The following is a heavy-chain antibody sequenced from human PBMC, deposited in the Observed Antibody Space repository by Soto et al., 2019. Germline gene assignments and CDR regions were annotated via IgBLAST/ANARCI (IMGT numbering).Heavy chain of an antibody. D-gene: IGHD3-9*01. CDR3: AKERYYDILTGPENYYYHYGMDV. Sequence: EVQLLESGGGLVQPGGSLRLSCAASGFTFSSYAMSWVRQAPGKGLEWVSDITGSGGYTFYVDSVTGRFTISRDNSKNTRDLQMSSLRAEDTAVYYCAKERYYDILTGPENYYYHYGMDVWGQGTTVTVSS. CDR1: GFTFSSYA. V-gene: IGHV3-23*01. CDR2: ITGSGGYT. J-gene: IGHJ6*02.